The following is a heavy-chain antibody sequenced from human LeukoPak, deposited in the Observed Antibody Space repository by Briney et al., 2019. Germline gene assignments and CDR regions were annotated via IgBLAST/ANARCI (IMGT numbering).Heavy chain of an antibody. V-gene: IGHV4-39*07. CDR3: ARDLGFGYFDY. Sequence: SETLSLTCTVSGVSISSTTYYWGWIRQPPGKGLEWIGSIYYSGNTYYNPSLKSRVTISVDTSKNQFSLKLSSVTAADTAVYYCARDLGFGYFDYWGQGTLVTVSS. D-gene: IGHD3-16*01. J-gene: IGHJ4*02. CDR2: IYYSGNT. CDR1: GVSISSTTYY.